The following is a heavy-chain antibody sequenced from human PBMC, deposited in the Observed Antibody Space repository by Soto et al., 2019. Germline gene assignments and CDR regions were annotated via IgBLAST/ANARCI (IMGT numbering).Heavy chain of an antibody. Sequence: QVQLVQSGAEVKKPGSSVKVSCKASGGTFSSYAISWVRQAPGQGLEWMGGIIPIFGTANYAQKFQGRVTITADESTSTGYMGLSSLRSEDTAVYYCARAVSYYDSSGYYYTYGMDVWGQGTTVTVSS. CDR3: ARAVSYYDSSGYYYTYGMDV. CDR1: GGTFSSYA. V-gene: IGHV1-69*01. J-gene: IGHJ6*02. D-gene: IGHD3-22*01. CDR2: IIPIFGTA.